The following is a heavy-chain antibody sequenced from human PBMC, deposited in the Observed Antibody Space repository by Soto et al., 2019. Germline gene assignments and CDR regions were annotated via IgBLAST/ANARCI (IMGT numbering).Heavy chain of an antibody. D-gene: IGHD1-1*01. Sequence: EVELVESGGGLVQPGGSLRLSCAASGFTFSSYDMHWVRQATGKGLEWVSAIDIGGNTFYPGSVQGRFTISRENGKNSLYLQMNNLRAGDTAVYYCAREGEQGSGDSVDALDIWGPGTLVTVSS. CDR2: IDIGGNT. CDR3: AREGEQGSGDSVDALDI. V-gene: IGHV3-13*01. CDR1: GFTFSSYD. J-gene: IGHJ3*02.